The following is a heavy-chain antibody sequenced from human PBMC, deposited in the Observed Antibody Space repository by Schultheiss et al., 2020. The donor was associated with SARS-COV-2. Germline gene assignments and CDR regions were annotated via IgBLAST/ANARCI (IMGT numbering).Heavy chain of an antibody. J-gene: IGHJ6*03. D-gene: IGHD3-22*01. V-gene: IGHV4-39*07. CDR1: GGSISSSSYY. CDR2: INHSGST. Sequence: SQTLSLTCTVSGGSISSSSYYWGWIRQPPVKGLEWIGEINHSGSTNYNPSLKSRVTISVDTSKNQFSLKLSSVTAADTAVYYCARGPLPITMIVVAMDYYYMHLWGKGTTVTVSS. CDR3: ARGPLPITMIVVAMDYYYMHL.